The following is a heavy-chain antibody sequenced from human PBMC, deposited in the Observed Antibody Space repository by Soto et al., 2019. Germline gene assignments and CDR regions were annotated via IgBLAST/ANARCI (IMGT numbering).Heavy chain of an antibody. CDR1: GGTFSSYA. CDR2: IIPIFGTA. CDR3: ARGPFNDYGDNYYFDY. D-gene: IGHD4-17*01. J-gene: IGHJ4*02. Sequence: SVKVSCKASGGTFSSYAISWVRQAPGRGLEWMGGIIPIFGTANYAQKFQGRVTITADESTSTAYMELSSLRSEDTAVYYCARGPFNDYGDNYYFDYWGQGTLVTVSS. V-gene: IGHV1-69*13.